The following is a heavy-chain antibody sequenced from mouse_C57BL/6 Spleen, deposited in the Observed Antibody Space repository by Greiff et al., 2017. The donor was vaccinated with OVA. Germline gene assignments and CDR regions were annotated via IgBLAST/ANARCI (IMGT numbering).Heavy chain of an antibody. CDR2: IYPGDGDT. J-gene: IGHJ2*01. Sequence: QVQLQQSGAELVKPGASVKISCKASGYAFSSYWMNWVKQRPGKGLEWIGQIYPGDGDTNYNGKFKGKATLTADKSSSTAYMQRSSLTSEDSAVYFCARITTVGYYFDYWGQGTTLTVSS. D-gene: IGHD1-1*01. CDR1: GYAFSSYW. CDR3: ARITTVGYYFDY. V-gene: IGHV1-80*01.